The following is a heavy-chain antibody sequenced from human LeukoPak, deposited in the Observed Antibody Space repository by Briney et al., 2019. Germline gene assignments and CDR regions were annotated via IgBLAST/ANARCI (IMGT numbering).Heavy chain of an antibody. Sequence: GASVKVSCKASGYTFTSYAMNWVRQAPGQGLEWMGWINTNTGNPTYAQGFTGRFVFSLDTSVSTAYLQISSLKAEDTAVYYCARADWELDYYYYGMDVWGQGTTVTVSS. CDR2: INTNTGNP. V-gene: IGHV7-4-1*02. CDR1: GYTFTSYA. D-gene: IGHD1-26*01. J-gene: IGHJ6*02. CDR3: ARADWELDYYYYGMDV.